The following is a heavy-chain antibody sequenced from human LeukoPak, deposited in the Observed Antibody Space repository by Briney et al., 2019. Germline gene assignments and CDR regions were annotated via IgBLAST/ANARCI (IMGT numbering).Heavy chain of an antibody. J-gene: IGHJ6*03. Sequence: GGSLRLSCAASGFTVSSNSMSWVRQAPGKGLEWISLIYFGDTTYYADSVKGRFTISRDNSKNTLYLQMNSLRAADTAVYYCARDMGPSFYYYYMDVWGKGTTVTVSS. D-gene: IGHD3-10*01. CDR1: GFTVSSNS. CDR2: IYFGDTT. CDR3: ARDMGPSFYYYYMDV. V-gene: IGHV3-53*01.